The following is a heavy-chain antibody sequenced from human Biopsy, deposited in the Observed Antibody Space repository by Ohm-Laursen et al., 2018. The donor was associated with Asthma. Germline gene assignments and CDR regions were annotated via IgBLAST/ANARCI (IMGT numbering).Heavy chain of an antibody. CDR1: GFAFNNSS. CDR2: ISASGVRT. J-gene: IGHJ5*02. Sequence: SLRLSCAAPGFAFNNSSMTWVRQAPGKRLEWVSSISASGVRTFYADSVKGRFTVSRDSSRNTLYLQLSTLRVEDTAVYFCAKITTDRQKANNWFDPWGQGTLVTVSS. V-gene: IGHV3-23*01. D-gene: IGHD3-22*01. CDR3: AKITTDRQKANNWFDP.